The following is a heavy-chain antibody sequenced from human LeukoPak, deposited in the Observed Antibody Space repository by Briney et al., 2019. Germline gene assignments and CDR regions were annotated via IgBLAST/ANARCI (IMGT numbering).Heavy chain of an antibody. Sequence: PSETLSLTCAVYGGSFSGYYWSWIRQPPGKGLEWIGEINHSGSTNYNPSLKSRVTISVDTSKNQFSLKLSSVTAADTAVYYCARKDIVVVPDAIVGRFDPWGQGTLVTVSS. V-gene: IGHV4-34*01. CDR1: GGSFSGYY. CDR3: ARKDIVVVPDAIVGRFDP. J-gene: IGHJ5*02. D-gene: IGHD2-2*01. CDR2: INHSGST.